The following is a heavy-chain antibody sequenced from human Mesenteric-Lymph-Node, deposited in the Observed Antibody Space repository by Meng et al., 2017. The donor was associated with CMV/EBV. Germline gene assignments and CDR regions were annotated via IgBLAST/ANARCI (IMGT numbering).Heavy chain of an antibody. CDR2: INPKTGGR. Sequence: QVQLVQSGAEVKKPGASVRVSCKASGYTFIDYYINWVRQAPGQGLEWMGRINPKTGGRSYAQNFQGRVTMTRDTSINTAYMKLSSLTSDDTAVYYCGRGQQTFDPWGQGTLVTVSS. V-gene: IGHV1-2*06. D-gene: IGHD1-1*01. CDR3: GRGQQTFDP. CDR1: GYTFIDYY. J-gene: IGHJ5*02.